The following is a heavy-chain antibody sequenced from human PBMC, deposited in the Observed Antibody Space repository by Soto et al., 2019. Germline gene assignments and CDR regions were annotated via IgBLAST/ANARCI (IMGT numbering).Heavy chain of an antibody. CDR2: MSHSGGT. CDR1: GGFVTSGSYY. Sequence: QVQLQQWGAGLLKPSETLSLTCAVYGGFVTSGSYYWSWIRQPPGKGLEWIGQMSHSGGTHFNPSLKSRVTISVDTSKNQFTLKMRSVPAADTALYYCARVERGTATTVVDAFDIWGPGTMVTVSS. J-gene: IGHJ3*02. D-gene: IGHD1-1*01. V-gene: IGHV4-34*01. CDR3: ARVERGTATTVVDAFDI.